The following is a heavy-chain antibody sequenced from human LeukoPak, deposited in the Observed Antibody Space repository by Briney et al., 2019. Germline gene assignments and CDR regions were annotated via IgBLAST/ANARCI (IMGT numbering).Heavy chain of an antibody. D-gene: IGHD1-1*01. CDR3: TXXAWRTRQFEYFDL. Sequence: PSETLSLTCTVSGGSISSYYWSWIRQPPGKGLEWIGYIYYSGSTNYNPSLKSRVTISVDTSKNQFSLKLSSVTAADTAVYYCTXXAWRTRQFEYFDLWGRGTLVTVSS. CDR1: GGSISSYY. V-gene: IGHV4-59*01. CDR2: IYYSGST. J-gene: IGHJ2*01.